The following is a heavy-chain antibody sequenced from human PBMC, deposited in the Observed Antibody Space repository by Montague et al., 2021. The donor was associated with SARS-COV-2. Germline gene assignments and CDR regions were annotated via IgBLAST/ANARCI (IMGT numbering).Heavy chain of an antibody. J-gene: IGHJ4*02. CDR3: ARDLAVAAATPFDY. CDR1: GFTFSSYA. D-gene: IGHD2-15*01. V-gene: IGHV3-30*04. CDR2: ISYDGSNK. Sequence: SLRLSCAASGFTFSSYAMHWVRQAPGKGLEWVAVISYDGSNKYYADSVKGRFTISRDNSKNTLYLQMNSLRAEDTAVYYCARDLAVAAATPFDYWGQGTLVTVSS.